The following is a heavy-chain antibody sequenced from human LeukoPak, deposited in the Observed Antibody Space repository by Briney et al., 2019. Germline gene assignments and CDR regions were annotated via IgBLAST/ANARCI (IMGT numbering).Heavy chain of an antibody. CDR2: INPNSGGT. CDR3: AAEYITIFGVVIRTGLNWFDP. D-gene: IGHD3-3*01. Sequence: ASVKVSCKASGYTFTSYAMNWVRQAPGQGLEWMGWINPNSGGTNYAQKFQGRVTMTRDTSISTAYMELSRLRSDDTAVYYCAAEYITIFGVVIRTGLNWFDPWGQGTLVTVSS. J-gene: IGHJ5*02. V-gene: IGHV1-2*02. CDR1: GYTFTSYA.